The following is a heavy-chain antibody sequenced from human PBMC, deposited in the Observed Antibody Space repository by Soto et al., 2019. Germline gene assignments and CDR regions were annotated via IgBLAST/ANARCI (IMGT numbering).Heavy chain of an antibody. J-gene: IGHJ4*02. CDR2: IYYSGST. D-gene: IGHD3-10*01. CDR3: ANMARGVIIPDY. Sequence: SETLSLTCTVSGGSISSDNYYWSRIRQPPGKGLEWIGYIYYSGSTYYNPSLKSRVIISIDTSKNQFSLKLSSVTAADTAVYYCANMARGVIIPDYWGQGTLVTVSS. V-gene: IGHV4-30-4*01. CDR1: GGSISSDNYY.